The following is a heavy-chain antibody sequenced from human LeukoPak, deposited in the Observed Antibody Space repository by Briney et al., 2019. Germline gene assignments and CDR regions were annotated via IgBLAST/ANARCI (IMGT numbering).Heavy chain of an antibody. CDR2: IKSKTDGGTT. CDR3: TTVPRALLWFGELILGGDCYYGMDV. D-gene: IGHD3-10*01. V-gene: IGHV3-15*01. Sequence: PGGSLRLSCAASGFTFSSYAMSWVRQAPGKGLEWVGRIKSKTDGGTTDYAAPVKGRFTISRDDSKNTLYLQMNSLKTEDTAVYYCTTVPRALLWFGELILGGDCYYGMDVWGKGTTVTVSS. CDR1: GFTFSSYA. J-gene: IGHJ6*04.